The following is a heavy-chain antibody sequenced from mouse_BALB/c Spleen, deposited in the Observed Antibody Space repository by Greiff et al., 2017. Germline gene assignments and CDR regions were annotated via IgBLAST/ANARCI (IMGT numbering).Heavy chain of an antibody. CDR1: GFSLTSYG. Sequence: QVHVKQSGPGLVAPSQSLSITCTVSGFSLTSYGVSWVRQPPGKGLEWLGVIWGDGSTNYHSALISRLSISKDNSKSQVFLKLNSLQTDDTATYYCAKPAGSSTMITTGAMDYWGQGTSVTVSS. D-gene: IGHD2-4*01. CDR2: IWGDGST. V-gene: IGHV2-3*01. J-gene: IGHJ4*01. CDR3: AKPAGSSTMITTGAMDY.